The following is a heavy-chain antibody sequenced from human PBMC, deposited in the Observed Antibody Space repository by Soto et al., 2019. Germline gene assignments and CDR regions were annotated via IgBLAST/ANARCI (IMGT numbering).Heavy chain of an antibody. CDR1: GFTFSSYA. CDR2: ISGSGGTT. V-gene: IGHV3-23*01. Sequence: EVQLLESGGGLVQPGGSLRLSCAASGFTFSSYAMAWVRQAPGKGLEWVSAISGSGGTTYYADSVKGRFTISRDNSENTVYLQMNNLRAEDTAVYYCAKASAGHDYWGQGTLVTVSS. D-gene: IGHD6-13*01. CDR3: AKASAGHDY. J-gene: IGHJ4*02.